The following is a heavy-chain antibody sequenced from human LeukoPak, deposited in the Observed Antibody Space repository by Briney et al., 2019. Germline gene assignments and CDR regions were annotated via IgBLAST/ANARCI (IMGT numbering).Heavy chain of an antibody. CDR3: ARDRPNYYGSDGHYYRRDGDY. J-gene: IGHJ4*02. Sequence: GGSLRLSCAASGFTFSIYAMSWVRQTPGKGLEWVSSITSRDGTTYYADSVKGRFTIYRDNSENTLYLQMNSLRAEDSALYYCARDRPNYYGSDGHYYRRDGDYWGQGTLVTVSS. CDR1: GFTFSIYA. CDR2: ITSRDGTT. V-gene: IGHV3-23*01. D-gene: IGHD3-22*01.